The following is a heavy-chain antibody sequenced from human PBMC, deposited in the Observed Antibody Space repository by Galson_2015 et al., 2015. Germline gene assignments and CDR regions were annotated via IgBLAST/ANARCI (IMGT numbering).Heavy chain of an antibody. Sequence: SLRLSCAASGFTLSSYRMNWVRQAPGKGLEWVSSISSGRSYIYYADSLKGRFTISRDNAKNSLFLQMNSLRAEDTAVYYCARDPRGGSFYDAFDIWGQGTM. CDR1: GFTLSSYR. CDR3: ARDPRGGSFYDAFDI. CDR2: ISSGRSYI. D-gene: IGHD1-26*01. V-gene: IGHV3-21*01. J-gene: IGHJ3*02.